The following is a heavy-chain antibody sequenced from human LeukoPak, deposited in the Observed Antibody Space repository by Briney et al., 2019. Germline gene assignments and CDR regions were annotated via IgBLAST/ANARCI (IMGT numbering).Heavy chain of an antibody. CDR1: GGSVSSGSYY. CDR3: ARGGRDEWNDVVDC. CDR2: IYYSGST. J-gene: IGHJ4*02. V-gene: IGHV4-61*01. D-gene: IGHD1-1*01. Sequence: SETLSLTCTVSGGSVSSGSYYWSWIRQPPGKGLEWIGYIYYSGSTNYNPSLKSRVTISVDTSKNQFSLKLSSVTAADTAVYFCARGGRDEWNDVVDCWGQGTLVTVSS.